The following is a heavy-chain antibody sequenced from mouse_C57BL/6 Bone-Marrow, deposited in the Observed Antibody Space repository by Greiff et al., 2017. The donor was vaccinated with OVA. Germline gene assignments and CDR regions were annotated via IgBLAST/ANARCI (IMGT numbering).Heavy chain of an antibody. Sequence: EVKVVEFGGGLVKPGGSLKLSCAASGFTFSSYAMSWVRQTPEKRLEWVATISDGGSYTYYPDNVKGRFTISRDNAKNNLYLQMSHLKSEDTAMYYCARLITTVYFDYWGQGTTLTVSS. CDR2: ISDGGSYT. D-gene: IGHD1-1*01. CDR3: ARLITTVYFDY. CDR1: GFTFSSYA. J-gene: IGHJ2*01. V-gene: IGHV5-4*03.